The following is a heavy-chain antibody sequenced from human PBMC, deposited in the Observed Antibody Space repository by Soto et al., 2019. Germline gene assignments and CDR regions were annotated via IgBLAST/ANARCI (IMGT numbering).Heavy chain of an antibody. D-gene: IGHD6-19*01. CDR1: GYTFTSYY. V-gene: IGHV1-46*01. Sequence: QVQLVQSGAEVKKPGASVEVSCKASGYTFTSYYIHWVRQAPGQGLEWMGIITPSGGSTIYAQKFQGRVTMTRDTSTSTVYMELSSLRSEDTAVYHCARGAAVAGGNNWFDPWGQGTLVTVSS. J-gene: IGHJ5*02. CDR3: ARGAAVAGGNNWFDP. CDR2: ITPSGGST.